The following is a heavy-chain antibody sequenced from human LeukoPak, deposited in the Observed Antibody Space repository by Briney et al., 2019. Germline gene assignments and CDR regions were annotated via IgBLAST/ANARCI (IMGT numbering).Heavy chain of an antibody. D-gene: IGHD3-16*01. Sequence: PGGSLRLSCVASGFTFSNYWMTWVRQAPGKGLEWVSYISSSGSTIYYADSVKGRFTIPRDNAKNSLYLQMNSLRAEDTAVYYCATGSSRGTFDYWGQGTLVTVSS. CDR2: ISSSGSTI. V-gene: IGHV3-11*01. J-gene: IGHJ4*02. CDR1: GFTFSNYW. CDR3: ATGSSRGTFDY.